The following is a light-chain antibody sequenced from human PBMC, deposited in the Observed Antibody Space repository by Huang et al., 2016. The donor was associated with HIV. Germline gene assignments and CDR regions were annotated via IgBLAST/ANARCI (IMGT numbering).Light chain of an antibody. Sequence: DIVMTQSPESLAVSLGERATINCKSSQSVLYSSDNKNYLAWYQQKPGQPPKLLISWASTRESGVPDRFSSSGSGTDFTLTISSLQAEDVAVYYCHQYYSTPYTFGQGTKLEIK. V-gene: IGKV4-1*01. CDR2: WAS. CDR1: QSVLYSSDNKNY. CDR3: HQYYSTPYT. J-gene: IGKJ2*01.